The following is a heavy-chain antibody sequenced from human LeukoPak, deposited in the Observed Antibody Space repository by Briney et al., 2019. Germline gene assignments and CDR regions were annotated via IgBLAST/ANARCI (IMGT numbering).Heavy chain of an antibody. Sequence: GASVKVSCKASGGTFSSYAISWVRQAPGQGLEWMGGIIPIFGTANYAQKFQGRVTITTDESTSTAYMELSSLRSEDTAVYYCARDNGGWYRSRSWFDPWGQGTLVTVSS. CDR1: GGTFSSYA. D-gene: IGHD6-19*01. V-gene: IGHV1-69*05. CDR3: ARDNGGWYRSRSWFDP. J-gene: IGHJ5*02. CDR2: IIPIFGTA.